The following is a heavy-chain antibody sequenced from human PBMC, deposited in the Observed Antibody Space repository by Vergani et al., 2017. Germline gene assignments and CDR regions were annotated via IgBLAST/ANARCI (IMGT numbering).Heavy chain of an antibody. Sequence: EAQLVESGGGLVQPGGSLRLSCEGSGFTFNTYWMSWVRQAPGKGLEWVANIKEDGSEKYYADSVKGRFTISRDNSKNTLYLQMNSLRDEDTAVYYCAKDRPDAARWGSGSYQGGFDYWGQGTLVTVSS. D-gene: IGHD1-26*01. J-gene: IGHJ4*02. V-gene: IGHV3-7*01. CDR1: GFTFNTYW. CDR2: IKEDGSEK. CDR3: AKDRPDAARWGSGSYQGGFDY.